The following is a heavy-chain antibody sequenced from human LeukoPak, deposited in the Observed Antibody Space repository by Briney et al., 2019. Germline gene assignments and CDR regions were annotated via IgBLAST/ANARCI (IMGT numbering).Heavy chain of an antibody. D-gene: IGHD2-15*01. V-gene: IGHV4-34*01. J-gene: IGHJ6*02. CDR2: INHSGST. CDR1: GGSFSGYY. Sequence: SETLSLTCAVYGGSFSGYYWSWIRQPPGKGLEWIGEINHSGSTNYNPSLKSRVTISVDTSKNQFSLKLSSVTAADTAVYYCARGGRGYCSGGSCYSGRRYYGMDVWGQGTTVTVSS. CDR3: ARGGRGYCSGGSCYSGRRYYGMDV.